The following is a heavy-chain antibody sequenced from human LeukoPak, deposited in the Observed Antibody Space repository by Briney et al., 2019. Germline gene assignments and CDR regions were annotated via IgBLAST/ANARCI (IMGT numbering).Heavy chain of an antibody. Sequence: PGGSLRLSCAASGFSLSNYWMNWVRQAPGKGLEWVANIKQDGSEKNYVDSVKGRFTISRDNAKNSLILQMNSLRDEDTAVYYCDPHDSSSHFWGQGTLVTVSS. CDR3: DPHDSSSHF. J-gene: IGHJ4*02. V-gene: IGHV3-7*01. CDR1: GFSLSNYW. D-gene: IGHD6-6*01. CDR2: IKQDGSEK.